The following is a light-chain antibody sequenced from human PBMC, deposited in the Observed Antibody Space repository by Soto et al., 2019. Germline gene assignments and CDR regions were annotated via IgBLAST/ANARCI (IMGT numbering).Light chain of an antibody. J-gene: IGKJ1*01. CDR3: QQYYSYPWT. Sequence: AIRMTQSPSSFSASTGDRVTITRRASQGISSYLAWYQQKQGKAPKLLIYAASTLQSGVPSRFSGSGSGTDFTLTISCLQSEDFATYYCQQYYSYPWTFGQGTKVDIK. CDR2: AAS. V-gene: IGKV1-8*01. CDR1: QGISSY.